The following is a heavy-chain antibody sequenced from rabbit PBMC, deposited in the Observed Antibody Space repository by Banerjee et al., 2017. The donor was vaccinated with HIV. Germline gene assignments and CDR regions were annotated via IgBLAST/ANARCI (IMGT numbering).Heavy chain of an antibody. CDR1: GFSFSSNYY. V-gene: IGHV1S40*01. CDR2: IYAGSSGST. CDR3: ARGTYDDYSDGTLFGL. D-gene: IGHD2-1*01. J-gene: IGHJ6*01. Sequence: QSLEESGGGLVTPGASLTLTCTASGFSFSSNYYMCWVRQAPGKGLEWIACIYAGSSGSTYYASWAKGRFTISKTSSTTVTLQMTSLTAADTATYFCARGTYDDYSDGTLFGLWGPGTLVTVS.